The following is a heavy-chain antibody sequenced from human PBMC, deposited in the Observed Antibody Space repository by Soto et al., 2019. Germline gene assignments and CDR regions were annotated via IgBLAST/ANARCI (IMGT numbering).Heavy chain of an antibody. CDR1: GFTFGSYA. CDR3: AKDLGGIGSSWYNYFDY. CDR2: ISGSGGST. V-gene: IGHV3-23*01. D-gene: IGHD6-13*01. J-gene: IGHJ4*02. Sequence: GGSLRLSCADSGFTFGSYAMSWVRQAPGKWLEWGSAISGSGGSTYYADYVKGRFTISRDNSKNTLYLQMNSLRAGDTAVYYCAKDLGGIGSSWYNYFDYWGQGTLVTVSS.